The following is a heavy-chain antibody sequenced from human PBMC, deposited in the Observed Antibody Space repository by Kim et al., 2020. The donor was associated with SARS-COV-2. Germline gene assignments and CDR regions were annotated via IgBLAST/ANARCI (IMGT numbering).Heavy chain of an antibody. CDR2: ISWNSGSI. J-gene: IGHJ4*02. V-gene: IGHV3-9*01. CDR1: GFTFDDYA. CDR3: AKDNLAGPFDY. D-gene: IGHD6-19*01. Sequence: GGSLRLSCAASGFTFDDYAMHWVRQAPGKGLEWVSGISWNSGSIGYADSVKGRFTISRDNAKNSLYLQMNSLRAEDTALYYCAKDNLAGPFDYWCQGTLV.